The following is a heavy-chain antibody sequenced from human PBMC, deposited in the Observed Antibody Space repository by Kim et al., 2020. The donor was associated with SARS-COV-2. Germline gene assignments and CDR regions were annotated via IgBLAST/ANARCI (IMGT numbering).Heavy chain of an antibody. Sequence: GGSLRLSCAASGFIFSRYYMAWVRQAPGKGLEWVANIGRDGSATEYVDSVKGRFTISRDNAKNSLHLQMNSLRAEDTAVYYCAKWKGDQSVFDSWGQGSLVTVSS. V-gene: IGHV3-7*01. CDR3: AKWKGDQSVFDS. CDR2: IGRDGSAT. D-gene: IGHD3-16*01. J-gene: IGHJ4*02. CDR1: GFIFSRYY.